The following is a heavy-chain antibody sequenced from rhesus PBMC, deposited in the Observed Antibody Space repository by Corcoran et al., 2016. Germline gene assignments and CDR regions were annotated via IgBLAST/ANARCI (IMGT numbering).Heavy chain of an antibody. J-gene: IGHJ6*01. Sequence: EVQLVETGGGLVQPGGSLKLSCAASGFTFSSYGMSWVRQAPGTGLEWVSAIKIGGGSTYYADSVKGRFTISRDNTKNTLSLQMNSLRAEDTAVYYCAKDASSWSNQYGLDSWGQGVVVTVSS. D-gene: IGHD6-13*01. CDR3: AKDASSWSNQYGLDS. CDR2: IKIGGGST. CDR1: GFTFSSYG. V-gene: IGHV3S5*01.